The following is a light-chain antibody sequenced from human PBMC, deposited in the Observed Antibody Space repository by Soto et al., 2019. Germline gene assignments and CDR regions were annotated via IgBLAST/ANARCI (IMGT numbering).Light chain of an antibody. CDR2: AAS. CDR1: QSVSSSY. Sequence: EIVLTQSPGTLSLSPGERATLSCRASQSVSSSYLACYQHKPRQAPSLLIYAASSRATGIPDTFCGSGCGAAFTPTTSSRQPEDVVVYYYQQHGSSPLTFGQGTRLEIK. CDR3: QQHGSSPLT. J-gene: IGKJ2*01. V-gene: IGKV3-20*01.